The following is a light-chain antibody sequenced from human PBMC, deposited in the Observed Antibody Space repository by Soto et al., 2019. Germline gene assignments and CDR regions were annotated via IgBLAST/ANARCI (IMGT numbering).Light chain of an antibody. CDR2: DAS. Sequence: EVVLTQSPATLSLSPGERAALSCRASQSVSSYLAWYQQKPGQAPRLLIYDASNRATSIPARFSGSGSGTDFTLTISSLEPEDFAVYYCQLRSSWPPFTFGPGTKVDIK. CDR1: QSVSSY. CDR3: QLRSSWPPFT. V-gene: IGKV3-11*01. J-gene: IGKJ3*01.